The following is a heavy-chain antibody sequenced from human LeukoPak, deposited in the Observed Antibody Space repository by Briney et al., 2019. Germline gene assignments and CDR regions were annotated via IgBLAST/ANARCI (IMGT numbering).Heavy chain of an antibody. CDR1: GYTFTSYA. V-gene: IGHV1-18*01. Sequence: GASVKVSCKASGYTFTSYAMNWVRQAPGQGLEWMGWISAFSGNTNYAQNPQGRVTLTTDTSTSTAYMELRSLRSDDTAVYYCVRDRDGYNGGDYWGQGTLVTVSS. J-gene: IGHJ4*02. CDR2: ISAFSGNT. CDR3: VRDRDGYNGGDY. D-gene: IGHD5-24*01.